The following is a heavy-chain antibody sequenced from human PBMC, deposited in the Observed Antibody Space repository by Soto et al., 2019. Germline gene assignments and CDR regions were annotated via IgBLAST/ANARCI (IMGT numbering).Heavy chain of an antibody. CDR2: ISGSGGST. CDR1: GFTFSSYA. V-gene: IGHV3-23*01. CDR3: ASSVTAPYYYYYYYMDV. Sequence: GGSLRLSCAASGFTFSSYAMSWVRQAPGKGLEWVSAISGSGGSTYYADSVKGRFTISRDNSKNTLYLQMNSLRAEDTAVYYCASSVTAPYYYYYYYMDVWGKGTTVTVSS. D-gene: IGHD4-17*01. J-gene: IGHJ6*03.